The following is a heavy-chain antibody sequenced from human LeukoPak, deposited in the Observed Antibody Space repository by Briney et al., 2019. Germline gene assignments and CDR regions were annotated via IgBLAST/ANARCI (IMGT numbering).Heavy chain of an antibody. J-gene: IGHJ5*02. CDR2: IYYSGST. CDR1: GGSVSSRSHY. D-gene: IGHD6-19*01. Sequence: SETLSLTCTVSGGSVSSRSHYWSWIRQPPGKGLEWIGYIYYSGSTNYNPSLKSRVTISVDTSKNQFSLKLSSVTAADTAVYYCAAHRASGWYFGEFDPWGQGTLVTVSS. V-gene: IGHV4-61*01. CDR3: AAHRASGWYFGEFDP.